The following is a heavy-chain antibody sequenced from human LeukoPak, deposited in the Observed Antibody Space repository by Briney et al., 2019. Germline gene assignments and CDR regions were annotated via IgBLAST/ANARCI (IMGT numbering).Heavy chain of an antibody. CDR3: AREGYYDFWSGYPIYYYYYGMDV. J-gene: IGHJ6*02. CDR2: IWYDGSNK. D-gene: IGHD3-3*01. CDR1: RFTFSSYG. V-gene: IGHV3-33*01. Sequence: GGSLRLSCAASRFTFSSYGMHWVRQAPGKGLEWVAVIWYDGSNKYYADSVKGRFTISRDNSKNTLYLQMNSLRAEDTAVYYCAREGYYDFWSGYPIYYYYYGMDVWGQGTTVTVSS.